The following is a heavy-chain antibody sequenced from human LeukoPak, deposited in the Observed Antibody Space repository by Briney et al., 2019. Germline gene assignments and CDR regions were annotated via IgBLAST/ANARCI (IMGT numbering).Heavy chain of an antibody. J-gene: IGHJ3*02. CDR1: GGSISSSSYY. V-gene: IGHV4-39*07. D-gene: IGHD6-19*01. Sequence: SETLSLTCTVSGGSISSSSYYWGWIRQPPGKGLEWIGSIYFSGSTYYNPSLKSRVTISVDTSKNQFSLKLSSVTAADTAVYFCARFSWLVCRGAFDIWGQRTMVPVSS. CDR3: ARFSWLVCRGAFDI. CDR2: IYFSGST.